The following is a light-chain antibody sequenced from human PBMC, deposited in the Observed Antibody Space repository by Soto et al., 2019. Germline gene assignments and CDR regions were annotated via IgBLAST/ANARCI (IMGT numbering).Light chain of an antibody. CDR1: QSISDL. CDR3: QQYNSPYT. CDR2: DAS. J-gene: IGKJ2*01. V-gene: IGKV1-5*01. Sequence: DIQLTQSPSTLSASVGDSVTITCRASQSISDLLAWYHQKPGKAPKLLIYDASSLESGAPSRFSGSGYGTEFTLTISSLQPDDFATYYCQQYNSPYTFGQGTKVEIK.